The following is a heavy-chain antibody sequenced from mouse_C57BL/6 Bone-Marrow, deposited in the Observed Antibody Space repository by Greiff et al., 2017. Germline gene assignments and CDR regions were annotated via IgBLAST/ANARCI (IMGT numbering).Heavy chain of an antibody. CDR2: IDPEIGDT. CDR3: SPFDGNYFDF. D-gene: IGHD2-3*01. V-gene: IGHV14-4*01. Sequence: VPLKESGAELVRPGASVKLSCTASGFNIKDDYINWVKQRPEQGLEWIGWIDPEIGDTEYDSKFQGKATIPSDTSSNTAYLQLSSLTSEATAVYYCSPFDGNYFDFWGQGTPLTVAS. CDR1: GFNIKDDY. J-gene: IGHJ2*01.